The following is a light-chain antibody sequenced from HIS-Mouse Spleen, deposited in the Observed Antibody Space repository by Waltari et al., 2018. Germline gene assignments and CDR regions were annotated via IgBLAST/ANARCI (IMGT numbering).Light chain of an antibody. Sequence: EIVMTQSAATLSVSPGDRATLSCRASQSVSRNLSWYQQKPGQAPRLLIYGASTRATGIPARFSGSGSGTEFTLTISSMQSEDFAVYYCQQYNNWWTFGQGTKVEIK. J-gene: IGKJ1*01. CDR3: QQYNNWWT. CDR2: GAS. CDR1: QSVSRN. V-gene: IGKV3-15*01.